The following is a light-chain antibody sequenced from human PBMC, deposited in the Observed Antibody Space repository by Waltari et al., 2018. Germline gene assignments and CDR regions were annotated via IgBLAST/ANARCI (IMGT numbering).Light chain of an antibody. V-gene: IGKV1-39*01. Sequence: DIQMTQSPSSLSASVGDRVTITCRASQSISSYLNWYQQKPGKAPKLLIYAASSLQSGVPSRFSGSGSGTDFTLTFSSLQPEDFATYYCQQSYSTLRGTFGQGTKVEIK. CDR1: QSISSY. J-gene: IGKJ1*01. CDR3: QQSYSTLRGT. CDR2: AAS.